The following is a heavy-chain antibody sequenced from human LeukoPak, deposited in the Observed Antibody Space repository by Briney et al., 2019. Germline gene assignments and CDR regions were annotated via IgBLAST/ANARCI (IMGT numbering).Heavy chain of an antibody. CDR3: ARDNYYDSSGYYY. J-gene: IGHJ4*02. Sequence: GGSLRLSRAASGFTFSDYYMSWIRQAPGKGLEWVSYISSSGSTIYYADSVKGRFTISRDNAKNSLYLQMNSMRAEDTAVYYCARDNYYDSSGYYYWGQGTLVTVSS. CDR2: ISSSGSTI. D-gene: IGHD3-22*01. CDR1: GFTFSDYY. V-gene: IGHV3-11*01.